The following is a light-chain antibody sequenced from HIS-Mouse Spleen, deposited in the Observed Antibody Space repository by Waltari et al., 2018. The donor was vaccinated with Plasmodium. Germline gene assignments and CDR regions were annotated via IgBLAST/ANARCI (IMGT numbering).Light chain of an antibody. CDR3: MIWPSNASGV. Sequence: QSALTQPASVSGSPGQSITISCTGTSSDVGSYNLVSWYQQHPGKAPKLMIYEGSKRPSGVSNRFSGSKSGNTASLTISGLQAEDEADYYCMIWPSNASGVFGGGTKLTVL. J-gene: IGLJ3*02. V-gene: IGLV2-23*01. CDR2: EGS. CDR1: SSDVGSYNL.